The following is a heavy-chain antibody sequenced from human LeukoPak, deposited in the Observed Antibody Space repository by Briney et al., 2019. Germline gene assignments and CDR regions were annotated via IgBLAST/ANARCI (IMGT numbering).Heavy chain of an antibody. V-gene: IGHV3-23*01. J-gene: IGHJ4*02. CDR2: ISGSGGST. CDR1: GFTFSSYA. CDR3: AKDIDLTYYFDY. Sequence: GGSLRLSCAASGFTFSSYAMSWVRQAPGKGLEWVSAISGSGGSTYSADSVKGRFTISRDNSKNTLYLQMNSLRAEDTAVYYCAKDIDLTYYFDYWGQGTLVTVSS. D-gene: IGHD3-16*01.